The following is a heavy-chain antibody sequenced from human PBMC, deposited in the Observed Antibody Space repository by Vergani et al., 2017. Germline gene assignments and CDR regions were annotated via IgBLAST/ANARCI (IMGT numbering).Heavy chain of an antibody. CDR3: AKSSDGYFDY. J-gene: IGHJ4*02. D-gene: IGHD5-18*01. V-gene: IGHV3-9*01. CDR1: GFTFDDYA. Sequence: EVQLLESGGGLVQPGGSLRLSCAASGFTFDDYAMHWVRQAPGKGLEWVSGISWNSGSIGYADSVKGRFTISRDNAKNSLYLQMNSLRAEDTALYYCAKSSDGYFDYWGQGTLVTVSS. CDR2: ISWNSGSI.